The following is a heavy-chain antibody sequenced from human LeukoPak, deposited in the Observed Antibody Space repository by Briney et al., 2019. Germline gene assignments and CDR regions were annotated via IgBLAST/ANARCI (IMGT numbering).Heavy chain of an antibody. CDR2: FIPIFGTS. CDR3: ARRYCTNGVCYQDRGAFDI. CDR1: GGTFSNYD. D-gene: IGHD2-8*01. Sequence: SVKVSCKASGGTFSNYDISWVRQGPGQGLEWMGGFIPIFGTSNYAQKFQGRVTIIADKSTSTAYMEQSSLRSEDTALYYCARRYCTNGVCYQDRGAFDIWGQGTMVTVSS. V-gene: IGHV1-69*06. J-gene: IGHJ3*02.